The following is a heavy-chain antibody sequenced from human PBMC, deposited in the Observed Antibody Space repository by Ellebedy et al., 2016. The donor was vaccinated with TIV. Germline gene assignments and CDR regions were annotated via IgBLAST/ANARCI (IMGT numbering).Heavy chain of an antibody. CDR2: ISYDGSNK. J-gene: IGHJ4*02. Sequence: PGGSLRLSCAASGFTFSSYAMHWVRQAQGKGLEWVAVISYDGSNKYYADSVKGRFTISRDNSKNTLYLQMNSLRAEDTAVYYCARGNSGYDAVYLDYWGQGTLVTVSS. CDR3: ARGNSGYDAVYLDY. D-gene: IGHD5-12*01. CDR1: GFTFSSYA. V-gene: IGHV3-30-3*01.